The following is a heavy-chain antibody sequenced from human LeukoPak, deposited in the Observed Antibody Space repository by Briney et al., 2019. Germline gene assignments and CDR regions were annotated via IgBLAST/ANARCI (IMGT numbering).Heavy chain of an antibody. CDR3: ARDPATVNDY. Sequence: KPGGSLRLSCAASGFTFSNYYMSWIRQAPGKGLEWVSYISGSGSTIYYADSVKGRFTISRDNAKNSLYLQMSSLRVEDTAVYYCARDPATVNDYWGQGTLVTVSS. D-gene: IGHD4-17*01. V-gene: IGHV3-11*01. CDR2: ISGSGSTI. CDR1: GFTFSNYY. J-gene: IGHJ4*02.